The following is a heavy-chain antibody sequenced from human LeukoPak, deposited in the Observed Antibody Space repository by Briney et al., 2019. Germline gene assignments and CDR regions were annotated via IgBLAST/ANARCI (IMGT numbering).Heavy chain of an antibody. V-gene: IGHV3-30*04. J-gene: IGHJ4*02. D-gene: IGHD3-10*01. Sequence: GRSLRLSCAASGFTLSTYAMHWVRQAPGEGLEWVAVISYAGSDTYYADSVKGRFTISRDSSKNTLYLQMTSLRAEDTGVYYCARADFYGSGSHPPGGFDYWGQGTLVTVSS. CDR2: ISYAGSDT. CDR1: GFTLSTYA. CDR3: ARADFYGSGSHPPGGFDY.